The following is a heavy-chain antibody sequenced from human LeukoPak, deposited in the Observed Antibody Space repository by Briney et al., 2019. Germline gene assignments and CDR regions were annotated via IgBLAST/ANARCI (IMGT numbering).Heavy chain of an antibody. D-gene: IGHD3-3*01. CDR2: IYYSGRT. V-gene: IGHV4-39*01. CDR1: GGSISSSSYY. CDR3: ARQTPQEYYDFWSGYPKTYWYFDL. Sequence: SETLSLTCTVSGGSISSSSYYWGWIRQPPGPGLEWIGSIYYSGRTYYNPSLKSRVTISVDTSKNQFSLKLSSVTAADTAVYYCARQTPQEYYDFWSGYPKTYWYFDLWGRGTLVTVSS. J-gene: IGHJ2*01.